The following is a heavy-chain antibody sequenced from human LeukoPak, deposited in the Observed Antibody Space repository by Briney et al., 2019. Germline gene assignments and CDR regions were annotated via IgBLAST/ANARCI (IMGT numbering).Heavy chain of an antibody. D-gene: IGHD3-22*01. CDR3: ARAYYYDSSGYSSYWYFDL. CDR2: IYYSGST. J-gene: IGHJ2*01. Sequence: SETLSLTCTVSGGSISSYYWSWIRQPPGKGLEWIGYIYYSGSTNYNPSLKSRVTISVDTSKNQFSLKLSSVTAADTAVYYCARAYYYDSSGYSSYWYFDLWAGAPWSLSPQ. CDR1: GGSISSYY. V-gene: IGHV4-59*01.